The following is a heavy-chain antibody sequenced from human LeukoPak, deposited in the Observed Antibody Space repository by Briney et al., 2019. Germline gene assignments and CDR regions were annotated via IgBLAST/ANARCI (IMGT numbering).Heavy chain of an antibody. V-gene: IGHV4-38-2*02. CDR2: IYHRGGT. Sequence: SETLSLTCTVSGYSISSDYFWGWIRQPPGKGLEWIGSIYHRGGTYYNPSLKSRVTISVDTSKNQFSLKLSSVTAADTAVYYCARFTNEYYFDYWGQGTLVTVSS. D-gene: IGHD1-1*01. J-gene: IGHJ4*02. CDR3: ARFTNEYYFDY. CDR1: GYSISSDYF.